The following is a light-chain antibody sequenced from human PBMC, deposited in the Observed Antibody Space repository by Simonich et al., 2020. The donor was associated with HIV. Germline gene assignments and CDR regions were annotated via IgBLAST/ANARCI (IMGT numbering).Light chain of an antibody. CDR1: SSNIGSNY. J-gene: IGLJ7*01. CDR3: AAWDDSLSGPV. V-gene: IGLV1-47*01. Sequence: QSVLTQPPSASGTPGQRVTISCSGSSSNIGSNYVYWYQPLPGTAPKLLINRNNQRPSGVPDRFSGSKSGTSASLAISGLRSEDEADYYCAAWDDSLSGPVFGGGTQLTVL. CDR2: RNN.